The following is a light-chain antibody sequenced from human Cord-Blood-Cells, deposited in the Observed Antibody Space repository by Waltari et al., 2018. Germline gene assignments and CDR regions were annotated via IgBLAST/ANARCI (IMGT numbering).Light chain of an antibody. J-gene: IGLJ3*02. CDR1: SSNIGSNY. V-gene: IGLV1-47*01. CDR2: RNN. CDR3: AAWDDSLSGRV. Sequence: QSVLTQPPSASGTPGQRVTISCSGSSSNIGSNYVYWYQQLPGTAPKLLIYRNNQRPSGVPDRSSGSKSGTSASRAISGLRSEDEADYYCAAWDDSLSGRVFGGGTKLTVL.